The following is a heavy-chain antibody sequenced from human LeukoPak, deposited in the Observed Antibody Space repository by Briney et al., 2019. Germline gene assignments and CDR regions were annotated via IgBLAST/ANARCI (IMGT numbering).Heavy chain of an antibody. V-gene: IGHV3-30-3*01. CDR3: ARTATVTTALSV. J-gene: IGHJ4*02. CDR2: ISYDGSNK. CDR1: GFTFSSYA. Sequence: GGSLRLSCAASGFTFSSYAMHWVRQVPGKGLEWVAVISYDGSNKYYADSVKGRFTISRDNSKNTLYLQMNSLRAEDTAVYYCARTATVTTALSVWGQGTLVTVSS. D-gene: IGHD4-17*01.